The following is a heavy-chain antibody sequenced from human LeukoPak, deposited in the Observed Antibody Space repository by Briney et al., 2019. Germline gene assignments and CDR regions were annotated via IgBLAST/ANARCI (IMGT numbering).Heavy chain of an antibody. J-gene: IGHJ4*02. D-gene: IGHD3-3*01. Sequence: GGSLRLSCAASGFTVNSAYMTWVRLVPGKGLEGVSVIYTGGDTYYADSVKGRFTISRDNSKNTVYLQMNSLRAEDTAVYYCARVQAIFQNFDYWGQGTLVTVSS. V-gene: IGHV3-66*01. CDR1: GFTVNSAY. CDR3: ARVQAIFQNFDY. CDR2: IYTGGDT.